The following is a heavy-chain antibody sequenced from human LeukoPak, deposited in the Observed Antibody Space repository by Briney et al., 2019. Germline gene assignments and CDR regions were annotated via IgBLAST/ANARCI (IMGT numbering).Heavy chain of an antibody. CDR1: GFTVSSNY. V-gene: IGHV3-66*01. Sequence: GGSLRLSCAASGFTVSSNYMSWVGQAPGKGLEGVSVIYSGGSTYYADSVKGRFTISRDNSKNTLYLQMNSLRAEDTAVYYCARDLDCSGGSCYSYWGQGTLVTVSS. D-gene: IGHD2-15*01. J-gene: IGHJ4*02. CDR2: IYSGGST. CDR3: ARDLDCSGGSCYSY.